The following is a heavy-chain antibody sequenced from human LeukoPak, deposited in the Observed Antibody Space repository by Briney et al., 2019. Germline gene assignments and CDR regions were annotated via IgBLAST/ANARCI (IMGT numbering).Heavy chain of an antibody. CDR2: IIPIFGTA. Sequence: SVKVSCKASGGTFSSYAISWVRQAPGQGLEWMGGIIPIFGTANYAQKFQGRVTITTDKSTSTAYMELSSLRSEDTAVYYCARGSGDGYNFGHWGQGTLVTVSS. D-gene: IGHD5-24*01. V-gene: IGHV1-69*05. CDR1: GGTFSSYA. J-gene: IGHJ4*02. CDR3: ARGSGDGYNFGH.